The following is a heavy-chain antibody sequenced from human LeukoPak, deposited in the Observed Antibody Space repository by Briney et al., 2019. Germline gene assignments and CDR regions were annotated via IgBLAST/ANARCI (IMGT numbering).Heavy chain of an antibody. CDR2: IYTSGST. Sequence: ETLSLTCTVSGGSISSYYWSWIRQPAGKGLEWIGRIYTSGSTNYNPSLKSRVTMSVDTSKNQFSLKLSSVAAADTAVYYCARDITSVAGHYYYGMDVWGQGTTVTVSS. V-gene: IGHV4-4*07. CDR3: ARDITSVAGHYYYGMDV. J-gene: IGHJ6*02. D-gene: IGHD3-10*01. CDR1: GGSISSYY.